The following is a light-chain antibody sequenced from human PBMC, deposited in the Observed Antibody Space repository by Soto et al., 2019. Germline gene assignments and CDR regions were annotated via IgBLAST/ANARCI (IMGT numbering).Light chain of an antibody. V-gene: IGKV1-5*03. J-gene: IGKJ1*01. CDR1: QNINTW. CDR3: QQYNTYSRT. CDR2: EGF. Sequence: DIQMTQSPSTLSASVGDRVTITCRASQNINTWLAWYQQKPGEAPKLLIYEGFTLERGVPSRFSGSGSGTEFTLTISSLQPDDFATFYCQQYNTYSRTFGQGTKVEVK.